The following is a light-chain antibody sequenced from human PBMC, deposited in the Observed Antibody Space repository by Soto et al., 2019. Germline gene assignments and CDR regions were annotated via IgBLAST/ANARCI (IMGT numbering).Light chain of an antibody. CDR1: QSISSW. CDR3: HQYNSYSPWT. V-gene: IGKV1-5*01. Sequence: DIQMTQPPSTLSASVGDRVTITCRASQSISSWLAWYQQKPGKAPKLLIYDASSLESGVPSRFSGSGSGTEFTLTISSLQPDDFATYYCHQYNSYSPWTFGQGTKVDIK. J-gene: IGKJ1*01. CDR2: DAS.